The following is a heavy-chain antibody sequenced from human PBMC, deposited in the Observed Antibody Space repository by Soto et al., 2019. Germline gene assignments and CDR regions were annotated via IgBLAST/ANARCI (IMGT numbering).Heavy chain of an antibody. CDR2: ISYDGSNK. Sequence: PGGSLRLSCAASGFTFSSYAMHWVRQAPGKGLEWVAVISYDGSNKYYADSVKGRFTISRDNSKNTLYLQMNSLRAEDTAVYYCAKDRVLRFLEWPQTTGDYYYGMDVWGQRTTGTVS. CDR3: AKDRVLRFLEWPQTTGDYYYGMDV. J-gene: IGHJ6*02. CDR1: GFTFSSYA. D-gene: IGHD3-3*01. V-gene: IGHV3-30-3*01.